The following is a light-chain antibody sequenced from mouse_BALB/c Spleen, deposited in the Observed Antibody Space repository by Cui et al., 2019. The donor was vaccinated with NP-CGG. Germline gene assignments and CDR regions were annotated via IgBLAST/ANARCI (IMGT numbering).Light chain of an antibody. J-gene: IGLJ1*01. CDR1: TGAVTTSNY. CDR2: GTN. Sequence: VLTQDSTLTTSPGETVTLTCRSSTGAVTTSNYANWVQEKPDHLFTGLIGGTNNRAPGVPARFSGSLIGDKAALTITGAQTEDEAIYFCALWYSNHWVFGGGTKLTVL. V-gene: IGLV1*01. CDR3: ALWYSNHWV.